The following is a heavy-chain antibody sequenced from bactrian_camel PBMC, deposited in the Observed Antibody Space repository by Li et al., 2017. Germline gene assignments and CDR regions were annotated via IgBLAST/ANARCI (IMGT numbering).Heavy chain of an antibody. Sequence: HVQLVESGGGSVQVGGSLTLSCAFSGINSYCLGWFRQPLGKEVEGVAGISTGFPSTSYADSAKGRFIISQDNAENTLYLQMNSLKPEDTAMYYCAAGYMGWGLRWGSVSHWRYWAQGTQVTVS. CDR1: GINSYC. D-gene: IGHD5*01. CDR2: ISTGFPST. V-gene: IGHV3S1*01. J-gene: IGHJ4*01. CDR3: AAGYMGWGLRWGSVSHWRY.